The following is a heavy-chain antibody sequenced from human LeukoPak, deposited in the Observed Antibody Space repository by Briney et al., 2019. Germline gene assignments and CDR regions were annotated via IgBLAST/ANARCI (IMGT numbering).Heavy chain of an antibody. CDR3: ARDKGLLWFGEPSAYYFDY. CDR1: GGSISSYY. D-gene: IGHD3-10*01. CDR2: IYTSGST. V-gene: IGHV4-4*07. Sequence: SETLSLTCTVSGGSISSYYWSWIRQPAGKGLEWIGRIYTSGSTNYNPSLKSRVTMSVDTSKNQFSLKLSSVTAADTAVYYCARDKGLLWFGEPSAYYFDYWGQGTLVAVSS. J-gene: IGHJ4*02.